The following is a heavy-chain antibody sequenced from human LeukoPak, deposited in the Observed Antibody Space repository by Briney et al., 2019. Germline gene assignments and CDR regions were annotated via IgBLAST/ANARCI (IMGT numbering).Heavy chain of an antibody. Sequence: PSETLSLTCTVYGGSFSDYYWSWIRQPPGKGLEWIGEINHSGSTNYNPSLKSRITISVDTSKNQFSLKLSSVTAADTAVYYCARGIVVVAQLGYYYYMDVWGKGTTVTISS. CDR2: INHSGST. CDR1: GGSFSDYY. CDR3: ARGIVVVAQLGYYYYMDV. J-gene: IGHJ6*03. D-gene: IGHD2-15*01. V-gene: IGHV4-34*01.